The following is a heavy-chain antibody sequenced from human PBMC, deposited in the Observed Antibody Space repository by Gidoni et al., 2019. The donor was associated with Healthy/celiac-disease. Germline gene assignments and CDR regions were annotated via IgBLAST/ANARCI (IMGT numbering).Heavy chain of an antibody. J-gene: IGHJ6*02. Sequence: QVQLVQSGAEVKKPGSSVKVSCKASGGTFSSYTISWVRQAPGQGLEWMGRIIPILGIANYAQKFQGRVTITADKSTSTAYMELSSLRSEDTAVYYCARDPFQVPAALRGIYYYYYGMDVWGQGTTVTVSS. CDR1: GGTFSSYT. CDR2: IIPILGIA. CDR3: ARDPFQVPAALRGIYYYYYGMDV. V-gene: IGHV1-69*08. D-gene: IGHD2-2*02.